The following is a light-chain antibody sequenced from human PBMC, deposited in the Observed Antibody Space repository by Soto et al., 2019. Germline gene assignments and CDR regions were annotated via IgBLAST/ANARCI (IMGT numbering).Light chain of an antibody. V-gene: IGLV2-8*01. Sequence: LTQPPSASGSPGQSVTISCTGTSSDVGAYNYVSWYQQHPGKAPKLIIYEVNKRPSGVPDRFSGSKSGNTASLTVSGLQAEDEADYYCSSHTGSNTYVFGAGTKVTVL. CDR2: EVN. J-gene: IGLJ1*01. CDR3: SSHTGSNTYV. CDR1: SSDVGAYNY.